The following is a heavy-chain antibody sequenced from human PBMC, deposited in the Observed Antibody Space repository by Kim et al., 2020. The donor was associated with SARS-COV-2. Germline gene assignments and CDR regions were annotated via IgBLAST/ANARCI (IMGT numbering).Heavy chain of an antibody. CDR2: IYYSGST. V-gene: IGHV4-59*08. D-gene: IGHD6-19*01. Sequence: SETLSLTCTVSGGSISSYYWSWIRQPPGKGLEWIGYIYYSGSTNYNPSLKSRVTISVDTSKNQFSLKLSSVTAADTAVYYCARLKGLTRFDYWGQGTLVT. CDR3: ARLKGLTRFDY. J-gene: IGHJ4*02. CDR1: GGSISSYY.